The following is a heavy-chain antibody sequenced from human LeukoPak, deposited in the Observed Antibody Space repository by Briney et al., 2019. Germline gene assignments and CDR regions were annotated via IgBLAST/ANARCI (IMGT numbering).Heavy chain of an antibody. CDR3: ARATRGRIAAAVSVAGY. D-gene: IGHD6-13*01. CDR2: INPNSGGT. J-gene: IGHJ4*02. Sequence: GASVKVSCKASGYTFTGYYMHWVRQAPGQGLEWMGWINPNSGGTNYAQKFQGRVTMTRDTSISTAYMELSRLRSDDTAVYYCARATRGRIAAAVSVAGYWGQGTLVTVSS. V-gene: IGHV1-2*02. CDR1: GYTFTGYY.